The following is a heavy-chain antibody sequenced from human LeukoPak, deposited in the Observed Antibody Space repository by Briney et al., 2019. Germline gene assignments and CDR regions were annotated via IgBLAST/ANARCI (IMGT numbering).Heavy chain of an antibody. CDR3: VRVYHDGSFESGNWFDP. Sequence: RASVKVSCKASGYTFTGYHMHWVRQAPGQGLEWMGRINPNSGDTNYAQKFQGRVTMTRDTSISTAYMELSRLRSEDTAVYYCVRVYHDGSFESGNWFDPWGQGTLVTVSS. CDR2: INPNSGDT. CDR1: GYTFTGYH. D-gene: IGHD3-22*01. J-gene: IGHJ5*02. V-gene: IGHV1-2*06.